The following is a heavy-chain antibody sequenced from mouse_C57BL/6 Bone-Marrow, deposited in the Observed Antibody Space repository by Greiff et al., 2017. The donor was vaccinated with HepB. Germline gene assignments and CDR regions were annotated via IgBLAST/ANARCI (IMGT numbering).Heavy chain of an antibody. J-gene: IGHJ2*01. D-gene: IGHD1-1*01. CDR3: ARFTTVVVGAFDY. CDR1: GYTFTSYW. V-gene: IGHV1-55*01. CDR2: IYPGSGST. Sequence: QVQLQQPGAELVKPGASVKMSCKASGYTFTSYWITWVKQRPGQGLEWIGDIYPGSGSTNYNEKFKSKATLTVDTSSSTAYMQLSSLTSEDSAVYYCARFTTVVVGAFDYWGQGTTLTVSS.